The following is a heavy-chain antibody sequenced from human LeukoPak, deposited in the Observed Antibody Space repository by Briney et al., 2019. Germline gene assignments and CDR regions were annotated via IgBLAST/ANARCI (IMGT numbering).Heavy chain of an antibody. CDR1: GFTFEDYS. D-gene: IGHD3-10*01. V-gene: IGHV3-23*01. Sequence: GGSLRLSCAASGFTFEDYSMHWVRQAPGKGLEWVSGISTSGGITDYADSVKGRFTISRDNSKRTLYLEMNSLRAEDTAVYYCAKEMGFKIREVMLGFFDYWGQGTLVTVSS. CDR2: ISTSGGIT. J-gene: IGHJ4*02. CDR3: AKEMGFKIREVMLGFFDY.